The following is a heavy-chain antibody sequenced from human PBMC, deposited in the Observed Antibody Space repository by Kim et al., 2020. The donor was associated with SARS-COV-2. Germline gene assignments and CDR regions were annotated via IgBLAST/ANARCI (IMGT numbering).Heavy chain of an antibody. CDR1: GGSISSGGYY. CDR3: ARQNSSSWQQGGYYYYGMDV. J-gene: IGHJ6*02. D-gene: IGHD6-13*01. CDR2: IYYSGST. Sequence: SETLSLTCTASGGSISSGGYYWSWIRQHPGKGLEWIGYIYYSGSTYYNPSLKSRVTISVDTSKNQFSLKLSSVTAADTAVYYCARQNSSSWQQGGYYYYGMDVWGQGTTVTVSS. V-gene: IGHV4-31*03.